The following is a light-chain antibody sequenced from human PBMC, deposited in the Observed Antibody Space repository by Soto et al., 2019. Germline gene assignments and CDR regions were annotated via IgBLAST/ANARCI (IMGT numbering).Light chain of an antibody. Sequence: DIQMTQSPSTLSASVGDRVTITCRASQSISSWLAWYQQKPGKAPKLLIYKASNLESGVPSRFSGSGSGTEFTLTLSSLQPDDYATYYCQQYTSDPWTFGRGRKVEI. CDR2: KAS. V-gene: IGKV1-5*03. CDR1: QSISSW. J-gene: IGKJ1*01. CDR3: QQYTSDPWT.